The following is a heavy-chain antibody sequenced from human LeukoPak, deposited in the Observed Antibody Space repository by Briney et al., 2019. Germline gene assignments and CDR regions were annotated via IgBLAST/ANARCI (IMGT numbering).Heavy chain of an antibody. CDR3: ATGEGYSSRFDAFDI. D-gene: IGHD6-13*01. CDR2: FDPEDGET. J-gene: IGHJ3*02. CDR1: GYTLTELS. Sequence: GASVKVSCKVSGYTLTELSMHWVRQAPGKGLEWMGGFDPEDGETIYAQKFQGRVTMTEDTSTDTAYMELSSLRSEDTAVYYCATGEGYSSRFDAFDIWGQGTMVTVSS. V-gene: IGHV1-24*01.